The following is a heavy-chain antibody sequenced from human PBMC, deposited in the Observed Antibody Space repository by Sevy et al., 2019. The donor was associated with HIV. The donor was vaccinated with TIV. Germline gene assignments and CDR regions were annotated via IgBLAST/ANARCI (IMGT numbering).Heavy chain of an antibody. CDR1: GFSVSSNY. CDR3: ARVHSDTGWFDY. Sequence: GGSLRLSCEASGFSVSSNYMAWVRQAPGKGLEWVSVIYSGKSTDYRDSVNGRFTIFRDSSKNKLYLQMDSLRAEDTAVYHCARVHSDTGWFDYWGQGSLVTVSS. V-gene: IGHV3-53*01. CDR2: IYSGKST. J-gene: IGHJ4*02. D-gene: IGHD6-19*01.